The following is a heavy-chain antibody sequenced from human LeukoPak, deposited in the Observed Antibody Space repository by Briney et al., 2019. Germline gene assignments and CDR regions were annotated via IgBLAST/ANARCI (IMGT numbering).Heavy chain of an antibody. J-gene: IGHJ3*02. CDR2: ISWNSGSV. Sequence: GGSLRLSCAASGFTFDDYAMHWVRQAPGKGLEWVSGISWNSGSVGYADSVKGRFTISRDNAKNSLYLQMNSLRAEDMALYYCAKGRIVGATTGAFDIWGQGTMVTVSS. CDR1: GFTFDDYA. V-gene: IGHV3-9*03. D-gene: IGHD1-26*01. CDR3: AKGRIVGATTGAFDI.